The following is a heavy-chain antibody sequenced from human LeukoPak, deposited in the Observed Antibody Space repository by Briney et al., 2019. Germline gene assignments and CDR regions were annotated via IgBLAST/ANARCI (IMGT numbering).Heavy chain of an antibody. V-gene: IGHV3-21*01. CDR3: ATDLIHYYASGAKT. CDR2: ISSSSSYI. Sequence: PGGSLRLSCAASGFTFSSYSMNWVRRAPGKGLEWVSSISSSSSYIYYADSVKGRFTISRDNAKNSLFLQMNSLRAEDTAVYYCATDLIHYYASGAKTWGQGTLVTVSS. CDR1: GFTFSSYS. J-gene: IGHJ5*02. D-gene: IGHD3-10*01.